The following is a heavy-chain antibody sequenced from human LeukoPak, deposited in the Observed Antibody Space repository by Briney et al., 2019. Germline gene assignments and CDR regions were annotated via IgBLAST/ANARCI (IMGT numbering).Heavy chain of an antibody. CDR2: ISSSSSTI. CDR1: GFTFSSYS. V-gene: IGHV3-48*01. D-gene: IGHD3-3*01. Sequence: GGSLRLSCAASGFTFSSYSMNWVRQAPGKGLEWVSYISSSSSTIYYADSVKGRFTTSRDNAKNSLYLQMNSLRAEDTAVYYCARDFVVDYWGQGTLVTVSS. CDR3: ARDFVVDY. J-gene: IGHJ4*02.